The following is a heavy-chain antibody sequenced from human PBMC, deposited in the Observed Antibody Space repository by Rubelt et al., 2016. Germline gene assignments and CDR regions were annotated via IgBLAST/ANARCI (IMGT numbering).Heavy chain of an antibody. V-gene: IGHV1-3*01. CDR1: GYTFTSYA. J-gene: IGHJ4*02. CDR2: INAGNGNT. D-gene: IGHD6-19*01. Sequence: QVQLVQSGAEVKKPGASVKVSCKASGYTFTSYAMHWVRQAPGQRLEWMGWINAGNGNTKCSQKFQGRVTITRDTSASTAYMELSSLRSEDTAVYYCARGGLAVAHDYWGQGTLVTVSS. CDR3: ARGGLAVAHDY.